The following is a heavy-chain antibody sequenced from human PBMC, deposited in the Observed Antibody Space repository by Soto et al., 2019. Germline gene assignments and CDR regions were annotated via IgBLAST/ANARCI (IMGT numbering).Heavy chain of an antibody. CDR3: AKDGRSSGWNGFFDY. Sequence: EVQLVESGGGLVQPGRSLRLSCAAAGFTFDDYAMHWVRQAPGKGLEWVTGISWNSGSIGYADSVKGRFTISRDNAKNSLYLQMNSLRAEDTALYYCAKDGRSSGWNGFFDYWGQGTLVTVSS. J-gene: IGHJ4*02. CDR2: ISWNSGSI. CDR1: GFTFDDYA. D-gene: IGHD6-19*01. V-gene: IGHV3-9*01.